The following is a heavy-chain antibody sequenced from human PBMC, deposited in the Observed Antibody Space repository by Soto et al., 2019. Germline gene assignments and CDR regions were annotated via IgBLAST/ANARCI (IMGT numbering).Heavy chain of an antibody. V-gene: IGHV4-30-2*06. CDR2: IYHGGST. CDR3: ARDRRSLYHDGTGLDY. Sequence: QLQLQESGSGLVRPSQTLSLSCGVSGGSISSGGYSWNWIRQSPVKGLEWIGYIYHGGSTYSNPSLESRVTLSVDTSKNQFSLRLSSVIAADTAVYYCARDRRSLYHDGTGLDYWGQGILVTVSS. J-gene: IGHJ4*02. CDR1: GGSISSGGYS. D-gene: IGHD3-22*01.